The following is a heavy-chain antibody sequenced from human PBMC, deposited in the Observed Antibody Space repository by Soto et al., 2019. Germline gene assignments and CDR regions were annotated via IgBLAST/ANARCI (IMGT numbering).Heavy chain of an antibody. CDR3: AKSLLFVDHAYMDV. J-gene: IGHJ6*03. V-gene: IGHV1-69*02. CDR1: GGSFMSYS. D-gene: IGHD2-15*01. Sequence: QVQLEQSGAELKKPGSSVKVSCEASGGSFMSYSFTWVRQAPGQGLEWMGRIIPIQNKANCALKFQDRVTITAERTTRKVYRELRSLRPEDTAVYYCAKSLLFVDHAYMDVWGKGTTVTVSS. CDR2: IIPIQNKA.